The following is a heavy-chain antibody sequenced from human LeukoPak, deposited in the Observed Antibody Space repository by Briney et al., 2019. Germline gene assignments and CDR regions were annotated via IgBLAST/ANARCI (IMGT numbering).Heavy chain of an antibody. CDR1: GGSISSYY. J-gene: IGHJ6*03. Sequence: TSETLSLTCTVSGGSISSYYWSWIRQPPGKGLEWIGYIYTSGSTSYNPSLKSRVTISVDTSKNQFSLKLSSVTAADTAVYYCARLRIYYYYMDVWCKGTTVTVSS. V-gene: IGHV4-4*09. CDR3: ARLRIYYYYMDV. CDR2: IYTSGST.